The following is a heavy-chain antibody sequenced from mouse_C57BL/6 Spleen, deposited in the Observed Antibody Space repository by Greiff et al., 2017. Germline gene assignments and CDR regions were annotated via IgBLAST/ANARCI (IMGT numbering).Heavy chain of an antibody. CDR1: GYTFTSHW. Sequence: QVQLKESGPELVRPGASVKISCKAPGYTFTSHWMQWVRQRPGQGLEWIGEIFPGSGSTYYNEKFKGKATLTVVTSSSTAYRQLSSLTSEDSAVYFCARVSLTTVVAPDAMDYWGQGTSVTVSS. CDR3: ARVSLTTVVAPDAMDY. D-gene: IGHD1-1*01. V-gene: IGHV1-56*01. J-gene: IGHJ4*01. CDR2: IFPGSGST.